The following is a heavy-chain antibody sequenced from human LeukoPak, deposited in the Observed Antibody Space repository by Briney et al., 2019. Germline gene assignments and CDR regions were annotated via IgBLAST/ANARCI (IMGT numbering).Heavy chain of an antibody. Sequence: SETLSLTCTVSGGSISSSSYYWGWIRQPPGKGLEWIGSIYYSGSTYYNPSLKSRVTISVDTSKNQFSLKLSSVTAADTAVYYCARAVGKYSSTGGDAFDIWGQGTMVTVSS. CDR3: ARAVGKYSSTGGDAFDI. CDR1: GGSISSSSYY. CDR2: IYYSGST. V-gene: IGHV4-39*01. D-gene: IGHD6-19*01. J-gene: IGHJ3*02.